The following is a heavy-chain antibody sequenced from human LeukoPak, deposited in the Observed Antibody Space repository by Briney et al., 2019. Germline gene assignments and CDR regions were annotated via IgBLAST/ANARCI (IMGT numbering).Heavy chain of an antibody. D-gene: IGHD2-15*01. Sequence: SETLSLTCTVSGGSISSISYYWGWIRQPPGKGLEWIGSIYYSGSTYYNPSLKSRVTISVDTSKNQFSLKLSSVTAADTAVYYCPRHPRYCSGGSCYAGAFDIWGQGTMVTVFS. V-gene: IGHV4-39*01. CDR2: IYYSGST. CDR1: GGSISSISYY. CDR3: PRHPRYCSGGSCYAGAFDI. J-gene: IGHJ3*02.